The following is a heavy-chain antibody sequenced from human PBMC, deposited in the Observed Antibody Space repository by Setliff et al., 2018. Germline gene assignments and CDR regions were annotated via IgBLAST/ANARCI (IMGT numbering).Heavy chain of an antibody. CDR1: GFTFSDSY. J-gene: IGHJ4*02. V-gene: IGHV3-74*01. CDR3: VRDGAGAFDY. Sequence: PGGSLRLSCAASGFTFSDSYMSWIRQAPGKGLVWVSYINNDGSVTKYGDSVKGRFTISRDNAKNTLYLQMNSLRAEDTAVYYCVRDGAGAFDYWGQGALVTVSS. D-gene: IGHD1-26*01. CDR2: INNDGSVT.